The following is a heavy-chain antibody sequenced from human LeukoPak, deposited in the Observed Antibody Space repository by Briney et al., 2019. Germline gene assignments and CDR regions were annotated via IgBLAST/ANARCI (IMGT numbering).Heavy chain of an antibody. CDR3: ARRQDTAMVAFDY. CDR1: GGSISSSSYY. CDR2: IYYSGST. J-gene: IGHJ4*02. V-gene: IGHV4-39*01. Sequence: NSSETLSLTCTASGGSISSSSYYWGWIRQPPGKGLEWIGSIYYSGSTYYNPSLKSRVTISVDTSKNQFSLKLSSVTAADTAVYYCARRQDTAMVAFDYWGQGTLATVSS. D-gene: IGHD5-18*01.